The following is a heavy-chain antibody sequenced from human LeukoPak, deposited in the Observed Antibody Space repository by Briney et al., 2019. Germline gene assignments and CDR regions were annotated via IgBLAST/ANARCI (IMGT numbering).Heavy chain of an antibody. V-gene: IGHV1-18*01. CDR1: GYTFTSYG. Sequence: GASAKVSCKASGYTFTSYGISWVRQAPGQGLEWMGWISAYNGNTNYARKLQGRVTVTTDTSTSTAYMELRSLTSGDTAVYYCTRDRLDYCSSTSCYPYYYYYMDVWGKGTTVAVSS. D-gene: IGHD2-2*01. CDR2: ISAYNGNT. J-gene: IGHJ6*03. CDR3: TRDRLDYCSSTSCYPYYYYYMDV.